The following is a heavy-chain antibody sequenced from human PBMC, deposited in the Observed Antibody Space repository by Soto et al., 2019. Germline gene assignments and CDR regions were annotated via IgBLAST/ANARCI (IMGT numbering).Heavy chain of an antibody. Sequence: QVQLQESGPGLVKPSQTLSLTCTAYGASITTAHYYYWSWIRQPPGKGLEWIGYMSYSGDTSYNPSLKSQFTISVDTSTNQFTLKLYSATAADTAVYYCARLAVRGELDAFDMWGQGTVLTVSS. J-gene: IGHJ3*02. CDR3: ARLAVRGELDAFDM. CDR2: MSYSGDT. D-gene: IGHD3-10*01. CDR1: GASITTAHYYY. V-gene: IGHV4-30-4*01.